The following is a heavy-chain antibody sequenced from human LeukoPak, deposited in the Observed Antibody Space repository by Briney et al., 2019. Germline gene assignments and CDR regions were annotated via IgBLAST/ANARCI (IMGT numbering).Heavy chain of an antibody. CDR2: IGGSGGST. J-gene: IGHJ1*01. Sequence: GGSLRLSCAASGFTFSSYAMTWVRQAPGKGLEWVSAIGGSGGSTYYADSVKGRFTISRDNSKNTLYLQMNSLRAEDTAVYYCAREEYYYDSSGYSMWYFQHWGQGTLVTVSS. CDR3: AREEYYYDSSGYSMWYFQH. D-gene: IGHD3-22*01. CDR1: GFTFSSYA. V-gene: IGHV3-23*01.